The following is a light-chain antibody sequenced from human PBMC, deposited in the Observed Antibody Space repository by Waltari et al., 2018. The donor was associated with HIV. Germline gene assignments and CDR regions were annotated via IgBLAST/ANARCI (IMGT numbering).Light chain of an antibody. V-gene: IGKV1-39*01. CDR2: AVF. Sequence: DIEMTQSPSTLSAFVGETVTITCRASQSISRYLNWYHQKPGKAPKVLISAVFALQDGVSSRFSGGGSGTQFTLAITNLRSEDIVTYFCQQTYDHPITFGEGTKV. CDR1: QSISRY. J-gene: IGKJ4*01. CDR3: QQTYDHPIT.